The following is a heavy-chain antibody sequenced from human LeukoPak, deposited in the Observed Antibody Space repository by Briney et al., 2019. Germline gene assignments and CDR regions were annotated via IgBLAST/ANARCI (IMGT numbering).Heavy chain of an antibody. CDR2: IIPILGIA. Sequence: SVTVSCKASGGTFSSYAISWVRQAPGQGLEWMGRIIPILGIANYAQKFQGRVTITADKSTSTAYMELSSLRSEDTAVYYCARATRGYSYAPDYWGQGTLVTVSS. CDR3: ARATRGYSYAPDY. CDR1: GGTFSSYA. V-gene: IGHV1-69*04. D-gene: IGHD5-18*01. J-gene: IGHJ4*02.